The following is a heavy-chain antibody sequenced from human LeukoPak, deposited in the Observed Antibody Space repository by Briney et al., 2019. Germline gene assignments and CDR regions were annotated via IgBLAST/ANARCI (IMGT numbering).Heavy chain of an antibody. V-gene: IGHV1-18*01. Sequence: GASVKVSCKASGYTFTSYGISWVRQAPGQGLEWMGWISAYNGNTNYAQKLQGRVTMTTDTSTSTAYMELRSLRSDDTAVYYCARDYYYDSSGLNSDYWGQGTLVTVSS. D-gene: IGHD3-22*01. CDR1: GYTFTSYG. CDR2: ISAYNGNT. CDR3: ARDYYYDSSGLNSDY. J-gene: IGHJ4*02.